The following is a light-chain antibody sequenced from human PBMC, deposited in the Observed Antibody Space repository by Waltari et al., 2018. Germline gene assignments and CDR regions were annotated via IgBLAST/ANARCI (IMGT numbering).Light chain of an antibody. V-gene: IGKV2-28*01. CDR3: MQALETFT. Sequence: DIVLTQSPLSLPVTPGEPASISCRSSQSLLHSNGYNYLDWYLHKPGPSPQLLIYLGSNRAAGVPDRFRGSGSGTDFSRKISRVEAEDVVVYYCMQALETFTFGGGTKVEIK. J-gene: IGKJ4*01. CDR2: LGS. CDR1: QSLLHSNGYNY.